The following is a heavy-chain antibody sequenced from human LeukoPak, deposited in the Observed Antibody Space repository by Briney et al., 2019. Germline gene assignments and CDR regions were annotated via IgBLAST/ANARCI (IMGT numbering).Heavy chain of an antibody. D-gene: IGHD3-10*01. CDR3: ARTMVINFDH. V-gene: IGHV3-48*03. Sequence: GGSLRLSCAASGFTFSSYEMNWVRQAPGKGLEWVSYISSSGSTIYYADSVKGRFTISRDNAKNSLYLQMNSLRAEDTAVYYCARTMVINFDHWGQGTLVTVSS. CDR2: ISSSGSTI. CDR1: GFTFSSYE. J-gene: IGHJ4*02.